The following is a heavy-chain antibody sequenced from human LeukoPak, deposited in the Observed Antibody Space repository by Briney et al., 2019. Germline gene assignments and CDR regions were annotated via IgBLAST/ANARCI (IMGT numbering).Heavy chain of an antibody. CDR1: GGSISSSSDY. CDR3: ARRVTIFGVVGTYDV. CDR2: ILNSVSS. Sequence: SQTLSLTCTVSGGSISSSSDYWTWIRQPAGKGLEWIGRILNSVSSNCNLSLKSRVTISLDTSKNQFSLKLSSVTAADTAVYYCARRVTIFGVVGTYDVWGQGTVVTVSS. V-gene: IGHV4-61*02. D-gene: IGHD3-3*01. J-gene: IGHJ3*01.